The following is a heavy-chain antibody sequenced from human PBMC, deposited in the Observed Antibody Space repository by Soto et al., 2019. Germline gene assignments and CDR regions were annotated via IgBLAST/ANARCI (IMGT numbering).Heavy chain of an antibody. J-gene: IGHJ4*02. CDR1: GFTFSDHY. CDR3: ARLMGTAFDL. CDR2: ARNKVSSYTT. Sequence: EVQLVESGGGLVQPGRSLRLSCAASGFTFSDHYMDWVRQAPGKGLEWVGRARNKVSSYTTAYAASVKGRFTISRDDSKNSLYLQMNSLKAEDTAVYFCARLMGTAFDLWGQGTLVAVSS. V-gene: IGHV3-72*01.